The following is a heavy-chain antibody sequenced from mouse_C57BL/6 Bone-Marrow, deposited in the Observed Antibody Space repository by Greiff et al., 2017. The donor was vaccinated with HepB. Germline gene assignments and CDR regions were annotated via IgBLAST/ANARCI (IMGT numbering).Heavy chain of an antibody. V-gene: IGHV1-61*01. D-gene: IGHD1-1*01. CDR3: ARYHYYGSSSYYAMDY. CDR1: GYTFTSYW. CDR2: IYPSDSET. Sequence: VQLQQPGAELVRPGSSVKLSCKASGYTFTSYWMDWVKQRPGQGLEWIGNIYPSDSETHYNQKFKDKATLTVDKSSSTAYMQLSSLTSEDSAVYYCARYHYYGSSSYYAMDYWGQGTSVTVSS. J-gene: IGHJ4*01.